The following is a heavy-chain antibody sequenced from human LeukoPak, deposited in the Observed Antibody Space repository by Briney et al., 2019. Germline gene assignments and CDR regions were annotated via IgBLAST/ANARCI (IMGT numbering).Heavy chain of an antibody. CDR2: ISSSSSYI. J-gene: IGHJ6*03. CDR1: GFTFSSYS. CDR3: ARDEGQTTVVTLGYYYYYCMDV. D-gene: IGHD4-23*01. V-gene: IGHV3-21*01. Sequence: GGSLRLSCAASGFTFSSYSMNWVRQAPGKGLEWVSSISSSSSYIYYADSVKGRFTISRDNAKNSLYLQMNSLRAEDTAVYYCARDEGQTTVVTLGYYYYYCMDVWGKGTTVTVSS.